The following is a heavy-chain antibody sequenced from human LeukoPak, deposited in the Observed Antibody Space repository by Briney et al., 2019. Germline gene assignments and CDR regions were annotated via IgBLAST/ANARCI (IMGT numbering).Heavy chain of an antibody. CDR2: IYYSGST. D-gene: IGHD6-13*01. CDR1: GGSISSSRDY. V-gene: IGHV4-39*07. Sequence: SETLSLTCTVSGGSISSSRDYWAWIRQPPGKGLEWIANIYYSGSTYYSPSLKSRVTISVDTSKNQFSLKLSSVTAADTAVYYCARQEQQLIYNWFDPWGQGTLVTVSS. J-gene: IGHJ5*02. CDR3: ARQEQQLIYNWFDP.